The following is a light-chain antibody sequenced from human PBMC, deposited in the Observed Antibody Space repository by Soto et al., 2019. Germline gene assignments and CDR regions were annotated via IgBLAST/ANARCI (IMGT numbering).Light chain of an antibody. V-gene: IGLV3-1*01. CDR3: QAWDSSTGLYI. J-gene: IGLJ1*01. CDR2: QDS. CDR1: KLGDKY. Sequence: SYELTQPPSVSVSPGQTASITCSGDKLGDKYACWYQQKPGQSPVLVIYQDSKRPSGIPERFSGSNSGNTATLTISGTQATDEADYYCQAWDSSTGLYIFGTGTKVTVL.